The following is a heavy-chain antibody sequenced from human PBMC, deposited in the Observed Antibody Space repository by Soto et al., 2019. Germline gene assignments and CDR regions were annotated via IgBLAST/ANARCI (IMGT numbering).Heavy chain of an antibody. V-gene: IGHV4-59*11. CDR2: IYYRGTT. D-gene: IGHD6-13*01. CDR1: GVSTSNHY. Sequence: QVQLQESGPGLVKPSETLSLTCSVSGVSTSNHYWTWIRKPPGQGPEWIGCIYYRGTTNYNASLNSRVTISVDTSKNQFSLKLTSVTTADTAVYYCARGGSSPYHDHDFDYWGQGILVTVSS. J-gene: IGHJ4*02. CDR3: ARGGSSPYHDHDFDY.